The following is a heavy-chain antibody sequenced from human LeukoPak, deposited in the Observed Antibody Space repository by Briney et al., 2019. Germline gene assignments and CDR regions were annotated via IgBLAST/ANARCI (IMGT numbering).Heavy chain of an antibody. D-gene: IGHD5-12*01. J-gene: IGHJ1*01. Sequence: GGSLRLSCSASGFTFRDYPIHWVRQAPGEGLQYVSAISSAGGTTYYADSARGRFTISRDNSKNTLYLQMSSLRAEDTALYYCVKVGDSGYGEYYQHWGQGTLVTVSS. CDR2: ISSAGGTT. CDR1: GFTFRDYP. V-gene: IGHV3-64D*06. CDR3: VKVGDSGYGEYYQH.